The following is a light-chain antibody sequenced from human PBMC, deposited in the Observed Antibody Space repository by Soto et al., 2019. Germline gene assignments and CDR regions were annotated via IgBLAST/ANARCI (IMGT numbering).Light chain of an antibody. CDR3: QQYNSYPWT. Sequence: DIQLTQSPSTLSASVGDRVTITCRASQSTSSSLAWYQQKPGKAPKLLIYDASSLETGVPSRFRGSGSGTDFTLTISSLQPDDFETYYCQQYNSYPWTFGQGTKVDIK. J-gene: IGKJ1*01. CDR2: DAS. CDR1: QSTSSS. V-gene: IGKV1-5*01.